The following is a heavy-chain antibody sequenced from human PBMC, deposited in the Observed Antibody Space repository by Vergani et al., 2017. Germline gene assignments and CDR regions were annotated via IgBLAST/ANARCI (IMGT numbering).Heavy chain of an antibody. J-gene: IGHJ6*02. CDR2: IIPNFSPA. V-gene: IGHV1-69*13. D-gene: IGHD5-18*01. Sequence: QVQLVQSGAEVKKPGSSVKVSCKASGGTFSTYAINWVRQAPGQGLEWMGAIIPNFSPARSAQKFQGRVTITADESTSTAYMELSSLRSEDTAVYYCAREGDVDTAMVYYGMDVWGQGTTVTVSS. CDR3: AREGDVDTAMVYYGMDV. CDR1: GGTFSTYA.